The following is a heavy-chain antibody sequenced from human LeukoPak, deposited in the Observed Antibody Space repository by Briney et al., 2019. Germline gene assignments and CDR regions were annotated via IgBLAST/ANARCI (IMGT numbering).Heavy chain of an antibody. J-gene: IGHJ6*03. CDR3: ARVRGSSGSYEYYHYMDV. Sequence: SETLSLTCTVSGGSISYIYWSWIRQPPGKGLEWIGRICTSGSTNYNPSLKSRVTMSVDTSKKQFSLKLSSVTAADTAVYYCARVRGSSGSYEYYHYMDVWGKGTTVTISS. D-gene: IGHD1-26*01. CDR2: ICTSGST. V-gene: IGHV4-4*07. CDR1: GGSISYIY.